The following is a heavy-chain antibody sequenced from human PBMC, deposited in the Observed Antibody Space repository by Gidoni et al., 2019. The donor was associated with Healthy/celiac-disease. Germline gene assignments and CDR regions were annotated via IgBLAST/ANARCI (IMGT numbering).Heavy chain of an antibody. CDR1: GGSISSSSYY. V-gene: IGHV4-39*01. CDR2: IYYSGST. CDR3: ARHSDLSSIAAPLGY. J-gene: IGHJ4*02. Sequence: QLQLQESGPGLVKPSETLSLTCTVSGGSISSSSYYWGWIRQPPGKGLEWIGRIYYSGSTYYNPSLKSRVTISVDTSKNQFSLKLSSVTAADTAVYYCARHSDLSSIAAPLGYWGQGTLVTVSS. D-gene: IGHD6-6*01.